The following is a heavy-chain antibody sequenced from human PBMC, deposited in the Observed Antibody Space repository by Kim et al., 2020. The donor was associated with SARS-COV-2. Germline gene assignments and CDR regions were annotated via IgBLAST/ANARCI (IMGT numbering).Heavy chain of an antibody. J-gene: IGHJ3*02. Sequence: YARKFQSRVTITADESTSTAYMELSSLRSEDTAVYYCARVGATTDAFDIWGQGTMVTVSS. D-gene: IGHD1-26*01. V-gene: IGHV1-69*01. CDR3: ARVGATTDAFDI.